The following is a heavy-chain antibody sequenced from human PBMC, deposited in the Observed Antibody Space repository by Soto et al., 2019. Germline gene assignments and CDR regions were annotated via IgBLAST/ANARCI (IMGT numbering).Heavy chain of an antibody. V-gene: IGHV3-23*01. J-gene: IGHJ6*03. Sequence: GGSLRLSCAASGFTFSSYAMSWVRQAPGKGLEWVSAISGSGGSTYYADSVKGRFTISRDNSKNTLYLQMNSLRAEDTAVYYCASPLPPHLEWSYYYYYMDVWGKGTTVTVSS. D-gene: IGHD3-3*01. CDR2: ISGSGGST. CDR3: ASPLPPHLEWSYYYYYMDV. CDR1: GFTFSSYA.